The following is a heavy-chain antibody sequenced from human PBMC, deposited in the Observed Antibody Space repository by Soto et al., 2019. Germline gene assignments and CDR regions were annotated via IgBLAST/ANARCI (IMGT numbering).Heavy chain of an antibody. CDR2: MYYSVST. V-gene: IGHV4-39*01. CDR1: GGSISSSSYY. D-gene: IGHD3-10*01. CDR3: ARWYGSEVFEY. J-gene: IGHJ4*02. Sequence: QLQLQESGPGLVKPSETLSLTCTVSGGSISSSSYYWGWIRQPPGKRLEWIGGMYYSVSTYFNPSLKSRVTISGDTSKNQFSLKLSSVTAAVTAVYYWARWYGSEVFEYRGQGTLVTVSS.